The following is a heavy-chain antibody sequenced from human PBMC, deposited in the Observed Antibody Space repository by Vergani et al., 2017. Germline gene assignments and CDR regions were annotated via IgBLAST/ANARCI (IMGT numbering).Heavy chain of an antibody. V-gene: IGHV3-21*01. D-gene: IGHD3-3*01. Sequence: EVQLVESGGGLVKPGGSLRLSCAASGFTFSSYSMNWVRQAPGKGLEWVSSISSSSSYIYYADSVKGRFTISRDNAKNSLYLQMNSLRAEDTAVYYCARRDGLSTIFGFDPWGQGTLVTVSS. J-gene: IGHJ5*02. CDR3: ARRDGLSTIFGFDP. CDR1: GFTFSSYS. CDR2: ISSSSSYI.